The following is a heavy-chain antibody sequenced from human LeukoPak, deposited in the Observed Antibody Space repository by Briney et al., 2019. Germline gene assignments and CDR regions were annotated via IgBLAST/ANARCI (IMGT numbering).Heavy chain of an antibody. D-gene: IGHD4-17*01. CDR1: GFTFSSYE. V-gene: IGHV3-48*03. CDR2: ISGSGGST. J-gene: IGHJ4*02. Sequence: GGSLRLSCAASGFTFSSYEMNWVRQAPGKGLEWVSAISGSGGSTYYADSVKGRFTISRDNAKNSLYPQMNSLRAEDTAVYYCAGVGDYAVYWGQGTLVTVSS. CDR3: AGVGDYAVY.